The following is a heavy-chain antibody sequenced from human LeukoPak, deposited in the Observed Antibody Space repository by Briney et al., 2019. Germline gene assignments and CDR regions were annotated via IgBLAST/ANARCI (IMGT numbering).Heavy chain of an antibody. D-gene: IGHD6-19*01. CDR2: IIPIFGTA. J-gene: IGHJ4*02. CDR3: ASGAQWLVPFDY. CDR1: GGTFSSYA. V-gene: IGHV1-69*13. Sequence: ASVKVSCKASGGTFSSYAISWVRQAPGQGLEWMGGIIPIFGTANYAQKFQGRVTITADESTSTAYMELSSLRSEDTAVYYCASGAQWLVPFDYWGQGTLVTVSS.